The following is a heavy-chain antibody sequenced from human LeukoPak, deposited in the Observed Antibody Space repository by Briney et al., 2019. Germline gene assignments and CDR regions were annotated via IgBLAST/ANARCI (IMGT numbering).Heavy chain of an antibody. CDR1: GGSISAISGGPYY. Sequence: SETLSLTCTVSGGSISAISGGPYYWGWIRQPPGKGLEWIGSGHYSGNTYNPSLKRRVTISIDTSKNQVSLKVSSVTAADTAVYYCARHGHHGDHDYGGQGNLVTVS. J-gene: IGHJ4*02. CDR2: GHYSGNT. CDR3: ARHGHHGDHDY. D-gene: IGHD2-21*02. V-gene: IGHV4-39*01.